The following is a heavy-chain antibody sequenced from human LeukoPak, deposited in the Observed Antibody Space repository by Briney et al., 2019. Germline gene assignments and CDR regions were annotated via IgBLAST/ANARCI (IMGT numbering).Heavy chain of an antibody. J-gene: IGHJ4*02. CDR2: ISAYNGNT. Sequence: ASVKVSCKASGYTFTSYGISWVRQAPGQGLEWMGWISAYNGNTNYAQKLQGRVTMTTDTSTSTAYMELRSLRSDDTAVCYCARDLGVVVAADYFDYWGQGTLVTVSS. CDR1: GYTFTSYG. V-gene: IGHV1-18*04. CDR3: ARDLGVVVAADYFDY. D-gene: IGHD2-15*01.